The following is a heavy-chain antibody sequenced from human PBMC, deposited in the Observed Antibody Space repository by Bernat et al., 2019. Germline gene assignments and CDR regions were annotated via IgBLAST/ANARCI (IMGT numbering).Heavy chain of an antibody. CDR3: ARGGEGQQLVLVY. D-gene: IGHD6-13*01. J-gene: IGHJ4*02. CDR1: GGSFSGYY. Sequence: QVQLQQWGAGLLKPSETLSLTCAVYGGSFSGYYWSWIRQPPGKGLGWIGEINHSGGTNYNPSLNNRVTISVDTSKNQFSLKLSSVTAADTAVYYCARGGEGQQLVLVYWGQGTLVTVSS. CDR2: INHSGGT. V-gene: IGHV4-34*01.